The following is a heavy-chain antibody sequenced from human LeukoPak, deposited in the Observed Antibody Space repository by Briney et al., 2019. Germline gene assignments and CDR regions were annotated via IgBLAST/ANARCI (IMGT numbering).Heavy chain of an antibody. V-gene: IGHV3-23*01. Sequence: GGSLRLSCAASGFTFSSYAMSWVRQAPGKGLEWVSAISGSGGSTYYADSVKGRFTISRDNSKNTLYLQMNSLRAEDTAVYYCARLRLWFGDAFDIWGQGTMVTVSS. CDR1: GFTFSSYA. D-gene: IGHD3-10*01. CDR3: ARLRLWFGDAFDI. CDR2: ISGSGGST. J-gene: IGHJ3*02.